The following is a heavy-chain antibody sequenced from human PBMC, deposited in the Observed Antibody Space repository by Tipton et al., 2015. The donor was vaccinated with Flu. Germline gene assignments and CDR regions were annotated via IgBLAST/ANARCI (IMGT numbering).Heavy chain of an antibody. CDR3: AREGSGWYRNWFDP. D-gene: IGHD6-19*01. V-gene: IGHV4-59*01. CDR2: IYYSGST. Sequence: GLVKPSETLSLTCTVSGGSISSYYWSWIRQPPGKGLEWIGYIYYSGSTNYNPSLKSRVTIPVDTSKNQFSLKLSSVTAADTAVYYCAREGSGWYRNWFDPWGQGTLVTVSS. CDR1: GGSISSYY. J-gene: IGHJ5*02.